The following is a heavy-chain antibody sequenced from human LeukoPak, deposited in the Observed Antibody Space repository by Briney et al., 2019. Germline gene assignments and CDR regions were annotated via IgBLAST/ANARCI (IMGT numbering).Heavy chain of an antibody. CDR2: IYHTGNT. J-gene: IGHJ6*02. D-gene: IGHD2-8*02. Sequence: KPSETLSLTCSVSNDSIRNYYWSWIRQPPGKALEWIGYIYHTGNTNYNPSLKSRLTMSTDTSKNQFSLNLNSVTAADTAVYYCARLDTAASGVGSYYYYGMDAWGQGTTVTVSS. CDR1: NDSIRNYY. CDR3: ARLDTAASGVGSYYYYGMDA. V-gene: IGHV4-59*01.